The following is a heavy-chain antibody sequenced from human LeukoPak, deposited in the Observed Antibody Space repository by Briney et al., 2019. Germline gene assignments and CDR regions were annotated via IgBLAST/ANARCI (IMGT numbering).Heavy chain of an antibody. J-gene: IGHJ4*02. CDR2: INSDGSST. Sequence: PGGSLRHSRADSGFTFSNYWMHWVRQAPGKGLVWVSRINSDGSSTSYADSVKGRFTISRDNAKNTLSLQMNSLRAEDTAVYYCARDYDFWRGFFDYWAERPVLTVSS. CDR1: GFTFSNYW. CDR3: ARDYDFWRGFFDY. V-gene: IGHV3-74*01. D-gene: IGHD3-3*01.